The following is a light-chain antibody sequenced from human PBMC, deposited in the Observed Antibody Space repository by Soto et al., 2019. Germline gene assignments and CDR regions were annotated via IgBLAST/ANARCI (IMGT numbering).Light chain of an antibody. J-gene: IGKJ1*01. CDR1: QSVTAN. Sequence: EIVMTQSPATLSLSPGERATLSCRASQSVTANLAWYQQNPGQAPRLLIYGASTRATGIPARFSGSGSGTEFTRTISSLQSEDFAVYYCQQYNNWPWTFGQGTKVEIK. CDR3: QQYNNWPWT. V-gene: IGKV3-15*01. CDR2: GAS.